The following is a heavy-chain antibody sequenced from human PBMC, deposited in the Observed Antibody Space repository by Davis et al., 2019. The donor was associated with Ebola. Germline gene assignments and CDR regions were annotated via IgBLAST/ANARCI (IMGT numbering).Heavy chain of an antibody. CDR2: INTTTGNP. D-gene: IGHD5-18*01. Sequence: APSVTVSCKASLYSFTSYAMNWVRQAPGQGFEWMGWINTTTGNPTYAQGLTGRFAFSLDTSVSTAYLQISSLKAEDTAVYYCATGVDTAMVYYYYGMDVWSKGTTVTVSS. CDR1: LYSFTSYA. J-gene: IGHJ6*04. CDR3: ATGVDTAMVYYYYGMDV. V-gene: IGHV7-4-1*02.